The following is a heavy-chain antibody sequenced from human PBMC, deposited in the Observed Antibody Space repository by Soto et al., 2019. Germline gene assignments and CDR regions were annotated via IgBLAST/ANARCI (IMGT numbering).Heavy chain of an antibody. CDR1: GGTFSTYA. D-gene: IGHD3-22*01. J-gene: IGHJ4*02. CDR2: ITPIFGTA. Sequence: ASVKVSCKASGGTFSTYAISWVRQAPGQGLEWMGGITPIFGTANYAQKFQGRVTITADGSTSTAYMEVSSQRSEDTAVYYCARVLKNVSPYDSSGYYYYWGQGTLVTVSS. V-gene: IGHV1-69*13. CDR3: ARVLKNVSPYDSSGYYYY.